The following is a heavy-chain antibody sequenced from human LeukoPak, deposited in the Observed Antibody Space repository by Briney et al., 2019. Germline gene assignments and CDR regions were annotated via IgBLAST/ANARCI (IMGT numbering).Heavy chain of an antibody. V-gene: IGHV4-59*01. J-gene: IGHJ4*02. CDR2: IYYSGST. CDR3: ATTTIRLGY. D-gene: IGHD1-26*01. Sequence: PSETLSLTCTVSGGSISSYYWSWIRQPPGKRLGWIGYIYYSGSTNYNPSLKSRVTISVDTSKNQFSLKLSSVTAADTAVYYCATTTIRLGYWGQGTLVTVSS. CDR1: GGSISSYY.